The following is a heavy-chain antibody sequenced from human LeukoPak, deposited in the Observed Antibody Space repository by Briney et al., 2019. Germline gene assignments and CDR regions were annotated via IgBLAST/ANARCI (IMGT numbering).Heavy chain of an antibody. V-gene: IGHV4-34*01. CDR1: GGSFSGQY. CDR3: AGGDYHGSESYANY. D-gene: IGHD3-10*01. J-gene: IGHJ4*02. CDR2: INHGGSI. Sequence: SETLSLTCAVYGGSFSGQYWGWIRQPPGKGLEWIGEINHGGSISYNASLKSRVTISLDASKNQFSLKLSSVTAADTAVYYCAGGDYHGSESYANYWGQGTLVTVSS.